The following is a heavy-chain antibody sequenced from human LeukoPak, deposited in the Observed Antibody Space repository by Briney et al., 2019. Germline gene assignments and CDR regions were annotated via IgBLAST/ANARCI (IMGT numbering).Heavy chain of an antibody. Sequence: GGSLRLSCAASGFTFSSYAMSWVRQAPGKGLEWVSAISGSGGNTYYAASVKGRFTISRDNSKNTLYLQMNSLRAEDTAVYYCARVTGVSSSSSSDAFDIWGQGTMVTVSS. D-gene: IGHD6-6*01. J-gene: IGHJ3*02. CDR3: ARVTGVSSSSSSDAFDI. V-gene: IGHV3-23*01. CDR1: GFTFSSYA. CDR2: ISGSGGNT.